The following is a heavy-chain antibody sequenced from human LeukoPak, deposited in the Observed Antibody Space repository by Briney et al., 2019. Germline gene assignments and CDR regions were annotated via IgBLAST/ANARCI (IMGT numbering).Heavy chain of an antibody. V-gene: IGHV3-21*01. CDR1: GLTFSSYN. CDR3: ARDYYGSGSFPDY. J-gene: IGHJ4*02. D-gene: IGHD3-10*01. Sequence: PGGSLRLSCAASGLTFSSYNMNWVRQAPGKGLEWVSSISSSSSYIYYADSVKGRFTISRDNAKNSLYLQMNSLRAEDTAVSYCARDYYGSGSFPDYWGQGTLVTVSS. CDR2: ISSSSSYI.